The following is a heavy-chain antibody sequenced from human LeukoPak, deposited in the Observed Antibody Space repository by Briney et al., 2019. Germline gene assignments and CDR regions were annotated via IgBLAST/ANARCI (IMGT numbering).Heavy chain of an antibody. V-gene: IGHV3-53*01. CDR1: GFTVSSNY. Sequence: GGSLRLSCAASGFTVSSNYMSWVRQAPGKGLEWVSVIYSGGSTYYADSVKGRFTISRDNSKNTLYLQMNSLRAEDTAVYYCARAPAAGHYYYYYMDVWGKGTTVTVSS. CDR3: ARAPAAGHYYYYYMDV. J-gene: IGHJ6*03. D-gene: IGHD6-13*01. CDR2: IYSGGST.